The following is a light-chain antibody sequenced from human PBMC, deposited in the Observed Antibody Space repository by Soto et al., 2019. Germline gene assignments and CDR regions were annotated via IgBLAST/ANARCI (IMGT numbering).Light chain of an antibody. V-gene: IGKV3-15*01. CDR3: QQYSDWPRT. Sequence: EIVMTQSPATLSVSPWERATLSCRASQSVGSNLAWYQQKPGQAPRLLIYGASITADDIPARFGGSGSGTEFTLTLNNLQSEDFAVYYWQQYSDWPRTFCQGTKVEIK. CDR2: GAS. CDR1: QSVGSN. J-gene: IGKJ1*01.